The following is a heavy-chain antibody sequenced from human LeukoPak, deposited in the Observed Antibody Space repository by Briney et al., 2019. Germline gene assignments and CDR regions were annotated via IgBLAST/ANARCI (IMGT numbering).Heavy chain of an antibody. CDR2: IYSGGST. CDR1: GFLVSSKY. Sequence: GGSLRLSCAASGFLVSSKYMSWVRQAPGKGLEWVSVIYSGGSTYYADSVKGRFTISRDNSKNTLYLQMNSLRAEDTAVYYCARVKEPTYYYDSSGYFDYWGQGTLVTVSS. V-gene: IGHV3-53*01. D-gene: IGHD3-22*01. CDR3: ARVKEPTYYYDSSGYFDY. J-gene: IGHJ4*02.